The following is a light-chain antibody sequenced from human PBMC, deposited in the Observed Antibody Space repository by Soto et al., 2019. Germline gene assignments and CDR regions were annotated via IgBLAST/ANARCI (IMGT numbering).Light chain of an antibody. CDR2: GAS. CDR3: QQYNNWPPDRT. Sequence: EIVMTHSPATLSVSPGERATLSCRASQSVGSNLAWYQQKPGQAPRLLIYGASTRATGIPARFSGSGSGTEFPLTISSLQSEAFAIYFCQQYNNWPPDRTFGQGTKVEIK. J-gene: IGKJ1*01. V-gene: IGKV3-15*01. CDR1: QSVGSN.